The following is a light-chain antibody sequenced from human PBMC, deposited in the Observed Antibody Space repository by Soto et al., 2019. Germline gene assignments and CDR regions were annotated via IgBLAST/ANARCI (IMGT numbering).Light chain of an antibody. J-gene: IGKJ4*01. CDR2: GAS. V-gene: IGKV3-20*01. Sequence: ESVLTQSPGTLSLSPGERAPLSCRACQSVSNNYLAWYQQKPGQAPRLLIYGASSRATGIPDRFSGSGSGTEFILTISSLQSEDFAVYYCQQYSKWPLTFGGGTKVDIK. CDR1: QSVSNNY. CDR3: QQYSKWPLT.